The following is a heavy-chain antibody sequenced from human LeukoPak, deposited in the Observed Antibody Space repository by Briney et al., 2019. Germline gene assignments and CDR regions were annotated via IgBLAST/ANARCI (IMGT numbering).Heavy chain of an antibody. CDR3: AGNKDFYSGPDH. CDR1: GFTFSSFE. J-gene: IGHJ4*02. V-gene: IGHV3-48*03. CDR2: ISSSGSII. Sequence: GGSLRLSRAASGFTFSSFEMNWVRQAPGKGPEWVSYISSSGSIIYYADSVQGRFTISRDNAKNSLYLHMNSLRVEDTAVYFCAGNKDFYSGPDHWGQGTLVTVSS. D-gene: IGHD6-19*01.